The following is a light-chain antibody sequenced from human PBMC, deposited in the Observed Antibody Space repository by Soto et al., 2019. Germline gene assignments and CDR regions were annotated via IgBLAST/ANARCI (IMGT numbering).Light chain of an antibody. CDR1: QSVSSSY. CDR2: GAS. CDR3: QQYGSSPSWT. V-gene: IGKV3-20*01. J-gene: IGKJ1*01. Sequence: VLSQSPCALSLSIGERATLSCRASQSVSSSYLAWYQQKPGQAPRLLIYGASSRATVIPDRFSGSGSGTDFTLTISRLEPEDFAVYYCQQYGSSPSWTFGQGTKVAIK.